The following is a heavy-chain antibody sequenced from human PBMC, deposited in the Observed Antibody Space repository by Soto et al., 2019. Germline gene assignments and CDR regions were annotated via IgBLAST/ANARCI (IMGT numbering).Heavy chain of an antibody. V-gene: IGHV5-51*01. CDR2: IYPGDSDT. Sequence: GESMKLSCKGSGYRFTSYWIGWVSQMPGKGLEWMGIIYPGDSDTRYSPSFQGQVTISADKSTSTAYLQRSSLSASDTAIYYCARQSGGVYDSVYYYDYWGQGTLVTDSS. CDR3: ARQSGGVYDSVYYYDY. CDR1: GYRFTSYW. D-gene: IGHD5-12*01. J-gene: IGHJ4*02.